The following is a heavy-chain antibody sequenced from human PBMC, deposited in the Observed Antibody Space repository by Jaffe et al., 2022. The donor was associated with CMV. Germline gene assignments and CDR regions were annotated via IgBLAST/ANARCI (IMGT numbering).Heavy chain of an antibody. Sequence: QVQLVQSGAEVKSPGASVKVSCKASGHTFTAYYIHWVRQAPGQGLEWMGWINPHSGDTNYAQKFQGRVTVTRDTSISTAYMELSRLGSDDTAVYYCARAGSISALSDALHIWGQGTMVTVSS. D-gene: IGHD6-6*01. CDR3: ARAGSISALSDALHI. V-gene: IGHV1-2*02. J-gene: IGHJ3*02. CDR1: GHTFTAYY. CDR2: INPHSGDT.